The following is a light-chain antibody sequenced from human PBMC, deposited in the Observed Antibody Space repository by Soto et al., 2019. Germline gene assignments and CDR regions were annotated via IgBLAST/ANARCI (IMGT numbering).Light chain of an antibody. J-gene: IGLJ1*01. CDR3: SSYTSSSTYD. V-gene: IGLV2-14*01. CDR1: SSDVGGYNY. Sequence: HCVLTQPASGFGSPGQSITISCTGTSSDVGGYNYVSWYQQHPGKAPKLMIYDVSNRPSGVSNRFSGSKSGNTASLTISGLQAEDEAAYYCSSYTSSSTYDFGTGTKVTVL. CDR2: DVS.